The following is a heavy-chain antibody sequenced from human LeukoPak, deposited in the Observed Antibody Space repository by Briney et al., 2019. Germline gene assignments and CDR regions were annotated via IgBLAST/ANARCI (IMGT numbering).Heavy chain of an antibody. CDR3: AKDHSSGWPYCFPY. V-gene: IGHV3-30*04. J-gene: IGHJ4*02. CDR1: GFTFSSYA. CDR2: ISYDGSNK. D-gene: IGHD6-19*01. Sequence: GGSLRLSCAASGFTFSSYAMHWVRQAPGKGLEWVAVISYDGSNKYYADSVKGRFTISRDNSKNTLYLQMNSLRAEDTAVYYCAKDHSSGWPYCFPYWGQGTLVTVSS.